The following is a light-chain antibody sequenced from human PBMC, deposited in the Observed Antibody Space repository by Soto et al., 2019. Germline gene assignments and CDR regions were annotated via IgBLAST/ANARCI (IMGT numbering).Light chain of an antibody. CDR1: QGIIDY. CDR3: QKYDTAPQT. CDR2: AAS. Sequence: DIQMTQSPSSLSASVGDTVTITCRASQGIIDYVAWYQQRPGKIPKRLIYAASTLETGVPSRFSGSGAGTDFTLTIRSLQPEDVATYYCQKYDTAPQTFGQGTKVEIK. V-gene: IGKV1-27*01. J-gene: IGKJ1*01.